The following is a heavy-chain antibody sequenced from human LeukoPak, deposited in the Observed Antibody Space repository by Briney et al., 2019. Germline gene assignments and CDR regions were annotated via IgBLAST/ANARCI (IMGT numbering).Heavy chain of an antibody. J-gene: IGHJ4*02. CDR3: ARSGWLQFPYLYYFDY. CDR2: INHSGST. V-gene: IGHV4-34*01. D-gene: IGHD5-24*01. Sequence: SETLSLTCAVYGGSFSGYYWSWIRQPPGKGLEWIGEINHSGSTNYNPSLKSRVTISVDTSKNQFSLKLSSVTAADTAVYYYARSGWLQFPYLYYFDYWGQGTLVTVSS. CDR1: GGSFSGYY.